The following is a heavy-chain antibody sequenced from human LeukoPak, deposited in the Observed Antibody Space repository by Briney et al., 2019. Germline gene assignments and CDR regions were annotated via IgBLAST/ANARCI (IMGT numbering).Heavy chain of an antibody. CDR2: IYHSGST. Sequence: SETLSLTCAVSGGSISSGGYSWSWIRQPPGKGLEWIGYIYHSGSTYYNPSLKSRVTISVDRSKNQFSLKLSSVTAADTAVYYCARYRGILTGYYRDYFDYWGQGTLVTVSS. CDR3: ARYRGILTGYYRDYFDY. V-gene: IGHV4-30-2*01. D-gene: IGHD3-9*01. J-gene: IGHJ4*02. CDR1: GGSISSGGYS.